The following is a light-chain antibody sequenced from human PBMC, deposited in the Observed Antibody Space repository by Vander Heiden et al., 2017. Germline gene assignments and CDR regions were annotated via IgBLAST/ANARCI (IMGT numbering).Light chain of an antibody. CDR3: QQVDSYPLT. CDR2: DAS. J-gene: IGKJ4*01. CDR1: QGMSNA. V-gene: IGKV1-13*02. Sequence: AIQLNQSPSSLSASVGDRVTITCRASQGMSNALAWYQQKPGKPPKLLIYDASTLDSGVPSRFSGSDSGTDFTLTIDSLQPEDFATYCCQQVDSYPLTFGGGTKVDIK.